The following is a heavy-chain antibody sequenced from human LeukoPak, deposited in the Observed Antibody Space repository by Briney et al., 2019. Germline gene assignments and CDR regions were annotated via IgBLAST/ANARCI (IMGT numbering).Heavy chain of an antibody. V-gene: IGHV3-74*01. CDR1: GFTFSNYW. D-gene: IGHD4-17*01. Sequence: GGSLRLSCAASGFTFSNYWIHWVRQAPGKGLVWVSRINTDGSTTTYADSVQGRFTISRDNSKNTLYLQMNSLRVEDTAVYYCAIDPNGDYIGTFDVWGQGTMVTVSS. J-gene: IGHJ3*01. CDR2: INTDGSTT. CDR3: AIDPNGDYIGTFDV.